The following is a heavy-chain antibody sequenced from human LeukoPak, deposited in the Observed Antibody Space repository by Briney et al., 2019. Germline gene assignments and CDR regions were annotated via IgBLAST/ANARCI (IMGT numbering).Heavy chain of an antibody. J-gene: IGHJ4*02. CDR2: INPNSGGT. Sequence: VASVKVSCKASGYTFTGYYMHWVRQAPAQGLEWMGWINPNSGGTNYAQKFQGWVTMTRDTSISTAYMELSRLRSDDTAVYYCARDLEGYCSGGSCYNLVGFDYWGQGTLVTVSS. CDR3: ARDLEGYCSGGSCYNLVGFDY. V-gene: IGHV1-2*04. D-gene: IGHD2-15*01. CDR1: GYTFTGYY.